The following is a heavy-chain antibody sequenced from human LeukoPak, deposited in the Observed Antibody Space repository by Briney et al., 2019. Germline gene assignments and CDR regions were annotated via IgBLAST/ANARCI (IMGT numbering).Heavy chain of an antibody. V-gene: IGHV3-23*01. CDR1: GFTFSSYA. Sequence: GGSLRLSCAASGFTFSSYAMSWVRQAPGKGLEWVSAISGSGGSTYYADSVKGRFTISRDNSKNTLYLQMNSLRAEDTAVYYCAKDGLYYGSGSYYDYWGQGTLVTVSS. CDR3: AKDGLYYGSGSYYDY. D-gene: IGHD3-10*01. CDR2: ISGSGGST. J-gene: IGHJ4*02.